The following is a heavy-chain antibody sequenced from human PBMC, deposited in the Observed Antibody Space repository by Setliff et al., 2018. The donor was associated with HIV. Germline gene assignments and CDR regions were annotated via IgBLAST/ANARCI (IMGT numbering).Heavy chain of an antibody. CDR2: INVNSGGT. Sequence: GASVKVSCKASGYLFTGYYMHWVRQAPGQGLEWMGWINVNSGGTKYARKFQGRVTMTRDTSISTAYMEVSSLRSDDTAVYYCAREGSPIYYFDYWSQGTLVTVSS. D-gene: IGHD3-10*01. J-gene: IGHJ4*02. CDR3: AREGSPIYYFDY. CDR1: GYLFTGYY. V-gene: IGHV1-2*02.